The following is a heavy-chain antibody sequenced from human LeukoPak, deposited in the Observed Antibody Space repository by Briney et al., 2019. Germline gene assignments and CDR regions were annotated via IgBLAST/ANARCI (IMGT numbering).Heavy chain of an antibody. CDR2: INPNSGGT. J-gene: IGHJ5*02. CDR1: GYTFTDYY. Sequence: ASVKVSCKASGYTFTDYYMHWVRQAPGQGLEWMGWINPNSGGTNYAQKFQGRVTMTRDTSISTAYMELSSLRSDDTAVYYCARDTTMITYWFDPWGQGTLVTVSS. CDR3: ARDTTMITYWFDP. V-gene: IGHV1-2*02. D-gene: IGHD5-18*01.